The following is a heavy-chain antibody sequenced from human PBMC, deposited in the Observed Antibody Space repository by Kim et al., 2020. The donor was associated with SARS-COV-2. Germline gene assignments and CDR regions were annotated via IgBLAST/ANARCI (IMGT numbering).Heavy chain of an antibody. CDR3: AKERGAYGAPYFDY. Sequence: YADAGKGRCTMSRDKSRNTLYLQMNSLRVEGKAFYYCAKERGAYGAPYFDYWGQGTLVTVSS. D-gene: IGHD2-21*01. J-gene: IGHJ4*02. V-gene: IGHV3-23*05.